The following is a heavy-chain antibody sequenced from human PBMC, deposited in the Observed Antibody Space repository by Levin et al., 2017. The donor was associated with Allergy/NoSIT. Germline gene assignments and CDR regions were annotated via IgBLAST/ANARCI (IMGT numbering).Heavy chain of an antibody. CDR3: ARKRGTMVRGAIYYFDY. CDR1: GGSFSGYY. Sequence: KSSETLSLTCAVYGGSFSGYYWSWIRQPPGKGLEWIGEINHSGSTNYNPSLKSRVTISVDTSKNQFSLKLSSVTAADTAVYYCARKRGTMVRGAIYYFDYWGQGTLVTVSS. CDR2: INHSGST. D-gene: IGHD3-10*01. V-gene: IGHV4-34*01. J-gene: IGHJ4*02.